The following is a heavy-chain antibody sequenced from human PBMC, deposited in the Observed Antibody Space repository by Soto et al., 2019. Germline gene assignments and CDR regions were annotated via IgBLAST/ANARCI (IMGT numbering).Heavy chain of an antibody. V-gene: IGHV4-31*03. CDR2: IYYSGST. D-gene: IGHD2-15*01. Sequence: SETLSLTCTVSGGSISSGGYYWSWIRQHPGKGLEWIGYIYYSGSTYYNPSLKSRVTISVDTSKNQFSLKLSSVTAADTAVYYCARVGRDIVVVVAAYDAFDIWAQGTMVTVSS. CDR3: ARVGRDIVVVVAAYDAFDI. CDR1: GGSISSGGYY. J-gene: IGHJ3*02.